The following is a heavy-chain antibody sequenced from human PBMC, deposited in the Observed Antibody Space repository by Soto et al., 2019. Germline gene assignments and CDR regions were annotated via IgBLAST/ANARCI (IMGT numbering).Heavy chain of an antibody. Sequence: QVQLVQSGAEVKKPGSSVKVSCKASGGTFSSYTISWVRQAPGQGLEWMGRIIPILGIANYAQKFQGRVTITADKSTSTAYMELSSLRSEDTAVYYCARVDTAMVTSAFDIWGQGTMVTGSS. J-gene: IGHJ3*02. CDR3: ARVDTAMVTSAFDI. CDR2: IIPILGIA. CDR1: GGTFSSYT. V-gene: IGHV1-69*02. D-gene: IGHD5-18*01.